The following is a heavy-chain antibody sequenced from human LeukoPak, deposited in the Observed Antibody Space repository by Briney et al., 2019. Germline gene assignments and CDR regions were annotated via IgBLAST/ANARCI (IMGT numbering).Heavy chain of an antibody. CDR1: GFTFSSYA. V-gene: IGHV3-30*04. J-gene: IGHJ4*02. CDR3: ARDHSMTTVHYFDY. Sequence: GGSLRLSCAASGFTFSSYAMSWVRQAPGKGLEWVAVISYDGSNKYYADSVKGRFTISRDNSKNTPYLQMNSLRAEDTAVYYCARDHSMTTVHYFDYWGQGTLVTVSS. CDR2: ISYDGSNK. D-gene: IGHD4-11*01.